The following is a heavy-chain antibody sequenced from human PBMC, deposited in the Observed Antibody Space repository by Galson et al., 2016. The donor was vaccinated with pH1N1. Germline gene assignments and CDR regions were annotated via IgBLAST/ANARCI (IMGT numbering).Heavy chain of an antibody. Sequence: LSLTCTVSNGSISSGDYFWSWIRQPPGKGLEWIGYIYYSGNTYYTPSLKIRFTISLDTSKNQFSLRLTSVTATDTAIYYCARGRGYDILTGSSYYFDFWGQGTLVTVSS. D-gene: IGHD3-9*01. CDR2: IYYSGNT. CDR1: NGSISSGDYF. CDR3: ARGRGYDILTGSSYYFDF. V-gene: IGHV4-30-4*08. J-gene: IGHJ4*02.